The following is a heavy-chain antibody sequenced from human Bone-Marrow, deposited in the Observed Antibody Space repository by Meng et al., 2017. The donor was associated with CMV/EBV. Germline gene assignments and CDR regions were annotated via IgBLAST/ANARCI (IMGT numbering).Heavy chain of an antibody. J-gene: IGHJ4*02. CDR2: INPDGSST. Sequence: GESLKISCAASGFMFSTYWMHWVRQAAGKGLVWVSRINPDGSSTSYADSVKGRFTVSRDNAKNTLYLQMNSLRDEDTAVYYCAGRDLWSGYDYWGQGTLVTLSS. CDR3: AGRDLWSGYDY. CDR1: GFMFSTYW. D-gene: IGHD3-3*01. V-gene: IGHV3-74*01.